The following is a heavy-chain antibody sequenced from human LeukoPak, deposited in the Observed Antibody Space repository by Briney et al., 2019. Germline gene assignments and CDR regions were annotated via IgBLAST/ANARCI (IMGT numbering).Heavy chain of an antibody. Sequence: GESLKISCKGSGYSFTSYWIGWVRQMPGKGLEWMGIIYPGDSDTRYSPSFQGQVTISADKSISTAYLQWSSLKASDTAMYYCARHRRPRIAAAPYYYYGMDVWGQGTTVTVSS. CDR1: GYSFTSYW. V-gene: IGHV5-51*01. CDR3: ARHRRPRIAAAPYYYYGMDV. CDR2: IYPGDSDT. J-gene: IGHJ6*02. D-gene: IGHD6-13*01.